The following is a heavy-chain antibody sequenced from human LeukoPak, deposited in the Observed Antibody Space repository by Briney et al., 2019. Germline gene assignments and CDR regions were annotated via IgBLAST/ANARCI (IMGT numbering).Heavy chain of an antibody. CDR3: ARDWSGNVAIDY. V-gene: IGHV6-1*01. Sequence: SQTLSLTCAISGDSVSSNSGAWNWIRQSPSRGLEWLGRIYYRSKWKKDYAVSVGSRITINPDTPKNQFSLQLSSVTPEDTAVYYCARDWSGNVAIDYWGQGTLVTVSS. D-gene: IGHD3-10*01. CDR2: IYYRSKWKK. J-gene: IGHJ4*02. CDR1: GDSVSSNSGA.